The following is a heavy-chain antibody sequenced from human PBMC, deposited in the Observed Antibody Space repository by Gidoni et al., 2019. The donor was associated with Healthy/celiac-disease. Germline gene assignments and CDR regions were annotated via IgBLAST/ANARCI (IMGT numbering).Heavy chain of an antibody. CDR2: IYYSGST. D-gene: IGHD3-22*01. V-gene: IGHV4-39*01. CDR3: ARHITDSSGYYWALGYHDY. Sequence: QLQLQESGPGLVKPSETLSLTCTVSGGSISSRSYYWGWIRQPPGKGLEWIGSIYYSGSTYYNPSLKSRVTISVDTSKNQFSLKLSSVTAADTAVYYCARHITDSSGYYWALGYHDYWGQGTLVTVSS. CDR1: GGSISSRSYY. J-gene: IGHJ4*02.